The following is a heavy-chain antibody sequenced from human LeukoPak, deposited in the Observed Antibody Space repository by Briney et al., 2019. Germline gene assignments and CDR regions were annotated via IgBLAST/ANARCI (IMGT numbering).Heavy chain of an antibody. CDR1: GYTFTSYA. Sequence: GASVKVSCKASGYTFTSYAMHWVRRAPGQRLEWMGWINAGNGNTKYSQKFQGRVTITRDTSASTAYMELSSLRSEDTAVYYCARPGIAVAGFDYWGQGTLVTVSS. D-gene: IGHD6-19*01. CDR2: INAGNGNT. CDR3: ARPGIAVAGFDY. V-gene: IGHV1-3*01. J-gene: IGHJ4*02.